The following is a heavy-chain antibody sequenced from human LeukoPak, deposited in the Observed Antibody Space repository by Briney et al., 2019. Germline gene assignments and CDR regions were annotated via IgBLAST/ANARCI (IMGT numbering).Heavy chain of an antibody. J-gene: IGHJ4*02. D-gene: IGHD4-11*01. V-gene: IGHV4-59*01. CDR2: IYDSGST. CDR1: GGSISSYY. CDR3: ANPPTVTSFDY. Sequence: SETLSLTCTVSGGSISSYYWSWIRQPPGKGLEWIGFIYDSGSTNYNPSLKSRVTISVDTSKNQFSLKLRSVTAADTAVYHCANPPTVTSFDYWGQGTLVTVSS.